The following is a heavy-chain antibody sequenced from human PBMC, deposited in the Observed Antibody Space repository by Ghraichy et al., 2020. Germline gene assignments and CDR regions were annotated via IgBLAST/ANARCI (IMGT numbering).Heavy chain of an antibody. J-gene: IGHJ4*02. D-gene: IGHD6-19*01. CDR1: GGSFSGYY. V-gene: IGHV4-34*01. CDR2: INHSGST. CDR3: ARVVGASSGWSFDY. Sequence: SQTLSLTCAVYGGSFSGYYWSWIRQPPGKGLEWIGEINHSGSTNYNPSLKSRVTISVDTSKNQFSLKLSSVTAADTAVYYCARVVGASSGWSFDYWGQGTLVTVSS.